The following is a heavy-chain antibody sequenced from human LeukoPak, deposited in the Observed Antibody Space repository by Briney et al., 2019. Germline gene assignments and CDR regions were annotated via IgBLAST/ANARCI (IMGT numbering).Heavy chain of an antibody. CDR2: ISGSGGST. Sequence: GGSLRLSCAASGFTFSSYAMSWVRQAPGKGLEWVSAISGSGGSTYYADSVKGRFTISRDNSKNTLYLQMNSLRAEDTALYYCAKDISHGDYFFGYFQYWGQGSLVTVSS. CDR3: AKDISHGDYFFGYFQY. CDR1: GFTFSSYA. D-gene: IGHD4-17*01. V-gene: IGHV3-23*01. J-gene: IGHJ1*01.